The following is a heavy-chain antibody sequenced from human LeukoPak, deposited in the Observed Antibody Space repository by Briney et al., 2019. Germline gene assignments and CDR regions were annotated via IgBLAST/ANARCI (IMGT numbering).Heavy chain of an antibody. CDR1: GGSMSGCY. CDR2: IHYSGTT. J-gene: IGHJ4*02. CDR3: ARRRVYSGSGEFDF. D-gene: IGHD5-12*01. V-gene: IGHV4-59*01. Sequence: SETLSLTCTVSGGSMSGCYWSWIRQPPGKGLEWIGCIHYSGTTNYNSSLKSRVTISLDTSRNQFSLKLRSVTTADTAVSYCARRRVYSGSGEFDFWGQGTLVTVSS.